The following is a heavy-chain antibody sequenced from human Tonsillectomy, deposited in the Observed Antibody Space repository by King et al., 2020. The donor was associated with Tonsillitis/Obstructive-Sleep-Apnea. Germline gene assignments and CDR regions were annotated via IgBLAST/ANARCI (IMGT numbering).Heavy chain of an antibody. Sequence: VQLVESGGGLVQPGGSLRLSFAASGFTFSSYTIAWVRQAPGEGLEWVSGIRGTCRTYYADSGKGRFTISRDNSKNTLFLQMNSLTAEDTAVYYCAKTDGGDYFYMDVWGKGTTVTVSS. D-gene: IGHD3-16*01. CDR1: GFTFSSYT. CDR3: AKTDGGDYFYMDV. CDR2: IRGTCRT. V-gene: IGHV3-23*04. J-gene: IGHJ6*03.